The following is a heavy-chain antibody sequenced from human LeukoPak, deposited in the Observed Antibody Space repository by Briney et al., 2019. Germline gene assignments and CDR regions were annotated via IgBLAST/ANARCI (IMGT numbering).Heavy chain of an antibody. CDR1: GYTFTGYY. CDR3: ARGFQYYYDSSGGFDY. J-gene: IGHJ4*02. D-gene: IGHD3-22*01. CDR2: INPNSGGT. V-gene: IGHV1-2*02. Sequence: ASVKVSCKASGYTFTGYYMHWVRQAPGQGLEWMGWINPNSGGTNYAQKFQGRVTMTRDTSISTAYMELSRLRSDDTAVYYCARGFQYYYDSSGGFDYWGQGTLVTVSS.